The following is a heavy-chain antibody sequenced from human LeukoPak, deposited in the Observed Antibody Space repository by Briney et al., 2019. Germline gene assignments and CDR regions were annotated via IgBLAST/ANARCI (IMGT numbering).Heavy chain of an antibody. CDR2: VNRDGSET. Sequence: GGSLRLSCAASGFALSSHWMTWVRQVPGRGPEWVANVNRDGSETYYLDSVKGRFTISKDNAKNSLYLQMDSLRVEDTAVYYCTRGEYYYTYWGQGTLVTVSS. J-gene: IGHJ4*02. CDR1: GFALSSHW. D-gene: IGHD3-16*01. V-gene: IGHV3-7*03. CDR3: TRGEYYYTY.